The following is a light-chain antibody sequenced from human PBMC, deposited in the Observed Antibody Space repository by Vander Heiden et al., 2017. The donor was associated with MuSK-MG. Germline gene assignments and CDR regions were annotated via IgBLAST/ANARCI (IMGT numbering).Light chain of an antibody. CDR1: QSVLYSSNNKNY. V-gene: IGKV4-1*01. CDR3: RQYYNTPFT. Sequence: DIVMTQSPDSLAVSLGERATINCKASQSVLYSSNNKNYLAWYQQKPGQPPNLLIYWASTRESGVPDRFSGSGSGTDFTLTISSLQAEDVAVYYCRQYYNTPFTFGPGTKVDIK. CDR2: WAS. J-gene: IGKJ3*01.